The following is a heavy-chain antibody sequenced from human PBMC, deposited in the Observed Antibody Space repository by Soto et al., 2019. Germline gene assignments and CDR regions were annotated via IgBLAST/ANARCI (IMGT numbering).Heavy chain of an antibody. CDR1: GFTFNDYA. CDR3: AKSYRVVAATPDY. Sequence: EVQLVDAGGGLVQPGRSLRLSCAASGFTFNDYAMHWVRQCPGKGLEWVSGISWNSASKGYADSVKGRFTISRDNAKKSLYLQINSLRAEDTALYYCAKSYRVVAATPDYWGQGTLVTVSS. D-gene: IGHD2-15*01. V-gene: IGHV3-9*01. J-gene: IGHJ4*02. CDR2: ISWNSASK.